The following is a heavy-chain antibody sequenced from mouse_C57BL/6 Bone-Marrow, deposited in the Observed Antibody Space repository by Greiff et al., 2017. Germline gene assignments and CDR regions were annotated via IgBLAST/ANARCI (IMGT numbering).Heavy chain of an antibody. CDR1: GYTFTSYW. Sequence: QVQLQQPGAELVMPGASVKLSCKASGYTFTSYWMHWVKQRPGQGLEWIGEIDPSDSYTNYNQKFKGKSTLTVDKSSSTAYMQLSSLTSEDSAVYDCGGGGYYAMDYWGQGTSVTVSS. CDR3: GGGGYYAMDY. V-gene: IGHV1-69*01. J-gene: IGHJ4*01. CDR2: IDPSDSYT.